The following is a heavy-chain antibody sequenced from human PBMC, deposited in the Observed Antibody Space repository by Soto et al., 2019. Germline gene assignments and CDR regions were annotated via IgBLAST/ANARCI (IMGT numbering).Heavy chain of an antibody. D-gene: IGHD2-15*01. CDR2: IDSGDGTT. V-gene: IGHV3-11*01. CDR3: VRPYSSGSWFRFDH. CDR1: GFDFGDYD. J-gene: IGHJ4*02. Sequence: GGSLRLSCTGSGFDFGDYDMSCIRQTPGKGLEGVSYIDSGDGTTYYTDSVKGRFTISRDNAKKTVNLQMSSLRVEDTALYYCVRPYSSGSWFRFDHCGQGTLVTGAS.